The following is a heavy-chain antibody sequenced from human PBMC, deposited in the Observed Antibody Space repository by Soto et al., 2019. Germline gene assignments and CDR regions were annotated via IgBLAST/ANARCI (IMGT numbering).Heavy chain of an antibody. J-gene: IGHJ6*02. CDR1: GYSFTSYW. V-gene: IGHV5-10-1*01. CDR2: IDPSDSYT. Sequence: PVESLKISCSGSGYSFTSYWISWVRQMPWKGLEWMGRIDPSDSYTNYSPSFQGHVTISADKSISTAYLQWSSLKASDTAMYYCARQRAQSIAARLRGMDVWGQGTTVTVSS. D-gene: IGHD6-6*01. CDR3: ARQRAQSIAARLRGMDV.